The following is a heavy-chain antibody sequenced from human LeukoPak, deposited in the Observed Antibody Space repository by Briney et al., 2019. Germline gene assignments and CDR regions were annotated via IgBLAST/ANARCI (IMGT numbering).Heavy chain of an antibody. V-gene: IGHV4-59*01. Sequence: SETLSLTCTVSGGSISSYYWSWIRQPPGKGLEWIGYINHSGSTDYNPSLKSRVTISVDTSKNQFSLNLNSVTAADTAVYYCAREGGGTNCSGGSCYSGYFDYWGQGTLVTVSS. D-gene: IGHD2-15*01. CDR2: INHSGST. J-gene: IGHJ4*02. CDR1: GGSISSYY. CDR3: AREGGGTNCSGGSCYSGYFDY.